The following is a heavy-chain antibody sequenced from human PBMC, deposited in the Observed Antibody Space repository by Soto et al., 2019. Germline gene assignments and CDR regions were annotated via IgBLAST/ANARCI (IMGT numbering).Heavy chain of an antibody. D-gene: IGHD4-17*01. Sequence: ASVKVSCKGSGYTFTSFGITWVRQAPGQGLEWMGWITTYNDNTNYAQKFQGRVTMTTDTSTSTAYMELRSLRSDDTAVYYCARVGGVKGSHYVDASDYWGQGTLVTVSS. CDR2: ITTYNDNT. CDR3: ARVGGVKGSHYVDASDY. V-gene: IGHV1-18*01. CDR1: GYTFTSFG. J-gene: IGHJ4*02.